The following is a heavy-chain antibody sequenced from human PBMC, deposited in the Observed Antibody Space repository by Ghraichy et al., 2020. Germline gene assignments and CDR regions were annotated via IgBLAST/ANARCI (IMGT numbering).Heavy chain of an antibody. CDR1: GFSLSTGGMR. D-gene: IGHD3-22*01. CDR3: ARTRFYDSSGYYYDFDY. CDR2: IDWDNDK. Sequence: SGPTLVKPTQTLTLTCTFSGFSLSTGGMRVSWIRQPPGKALEWLARIDWDNDKFYSTSLKTRLIISKDTSKNQVVLKMTNMDPVDTATYYCARTRFYDSSGYYYDFDYWGQGTLVTVSS. V-gene: IGHV2-70*04. J-gene: IGHJ4*02.